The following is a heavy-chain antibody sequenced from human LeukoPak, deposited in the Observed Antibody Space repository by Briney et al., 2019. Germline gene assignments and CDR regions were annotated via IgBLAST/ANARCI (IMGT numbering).Heavy chain of an antibody. V-gene: IGHV3-49*03. CDR2: IRSNTYGGAA. J-gene: IGHJ4*02. Sequence: SLRLSCTASGFTFGDYAMSWFRQAPGKGLEWVGFIRSNTYGGAAEYAASVKGRFTISRDDSKSIAYLQMNSLKTEDTAVYYCTKGDYHAYWGQGTLATVSS. CDR1: GFTFGDYA. CDR3: TKGDYHAY.